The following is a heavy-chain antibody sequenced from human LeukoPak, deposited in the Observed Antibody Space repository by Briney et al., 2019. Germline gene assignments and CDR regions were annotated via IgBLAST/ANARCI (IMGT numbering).Heavy chain of an antibody. CDR1: GGSISSSHYY. Sequence: SETLSLTCTVFGGSISSSHYYWDWIRQPPGKGPEYIGSISYSGSTYYNPSLKSRVTISVDTPKNQFSLKLTSVTAADTAFYYCARQGGGVAVAASAFDIWGQGTLVTVSS. CDR2: ISYSGST. CDR3: ARQGGGVAVAASAFDI. D-gene: IGHD6-19*01. J-gene: IGHJ3*02. V-gene: IGHV4-39*01.